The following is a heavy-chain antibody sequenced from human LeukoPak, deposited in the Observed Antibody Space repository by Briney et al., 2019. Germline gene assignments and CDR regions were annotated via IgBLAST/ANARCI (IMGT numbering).Heavy chain of an antibody. Sequence: ASVKVSCKASGYTFTGHYMHWVRQAPGQGLEWMGWINPNSGGTNYAQKFQGRVTMTRDTSISTAYMELSRLRSDDTAVYYCARVSPVVEMATITYSYWGQGTLVTVSS. CDR3: ARVSPVVEMATITYSY. J-gene: IGHJ4*02. D-gene: IGHD5-24*01. CDR1: GYTFTGHY. V-gene: IGHV1-2*02. CDR2: INPNSGGT.